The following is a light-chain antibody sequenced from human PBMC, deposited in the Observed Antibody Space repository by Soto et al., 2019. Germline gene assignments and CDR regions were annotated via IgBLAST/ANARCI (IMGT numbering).Light chain of an antibody. J-gene: IGKJ1*01. CDR1: QSVNSDY. CDR2: IAS. CDR3: RQYGTSPWT. Sequence: EIVLTQSPGTLSLFPGERATLSCRATQSVNSDYLAWYQQRPGQAPRLLIYIASRRATGIPDRFSGSGSGTDFTLTINRLDPEDFAVYYFRQYGTSPWTFGQGTKVEIK. V-gene: IGKV3-20*01.